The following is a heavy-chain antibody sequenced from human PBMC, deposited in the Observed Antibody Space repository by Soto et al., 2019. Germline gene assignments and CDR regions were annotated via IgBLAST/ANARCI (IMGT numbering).Heavy chain of an antibody. CDR2: IDPRDSYT. V-gene: IGHV5-10-1*01. D-gene: IGHD2-2*01. J-gene: IGHJ5*02. Sequence: QVPGRGLEWMGRIDPRDSYTNYSPSFQGHVTISVDKSISTAYLQWGSLKASDTAMYYCARLYCSSSTCDSWFDPWGQGTLVTVSS. CDR3: ARLYCSSSTCDSWFDP.